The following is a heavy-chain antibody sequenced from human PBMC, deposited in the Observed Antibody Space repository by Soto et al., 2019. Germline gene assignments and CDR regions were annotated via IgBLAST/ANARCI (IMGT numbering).Heavy chain of an antibody. CDR3: ARGTIAAAGTGLYYYYGMDV. J-gene: IGHJ6*02. D-gene: IGHD6-13*01. V-gene: IGHV3-30-3*01. Sequence: GGSLRLFCAASGFTVSSYAMHWVRQAPGKGLEWVAVISYDGSNKYYADSVKGRFTISRDNSKNTLYLQMNSLRAEDTAVYYCARGTIAAAGTGLYYYYGMDVWGQGTTVTVSS. CDR1: GFTVSSYA. CDR2: ISYDGSNK.